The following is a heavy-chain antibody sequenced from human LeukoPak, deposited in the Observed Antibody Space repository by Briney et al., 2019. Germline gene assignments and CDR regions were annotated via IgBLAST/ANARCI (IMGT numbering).Heavy chain of an antibody. CDR2: IWDDGNNK. D-gene: IGHD1-26*01. CDR1: GFSFSNHG. J-gene: IGHJ4*02. Sequence: GGSLRLSCAASGFSFSNHGMHWVRQAPGKRLEWVAVIWDDGNNKRYANSVNGRFTISRDNSENTLYLQMNGLTAEDTAMYYCARDPVEWELLPDYWGQGTLVTVSS. CDR3: ARDPVEWELLPDY. V-gene: IGHV3-33*01.